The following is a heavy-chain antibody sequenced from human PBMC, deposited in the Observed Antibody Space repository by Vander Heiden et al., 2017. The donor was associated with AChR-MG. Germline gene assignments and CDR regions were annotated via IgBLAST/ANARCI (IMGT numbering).Heavy chain of an antibody. D-gene: IGHD6-19*01. Sequence: EVQLVESGGGLVKPGGSLRPSCAASGFTFSSYSMNWVRQAPGKGLEWVSSISSSSSYIYYADSVKGRFTISRDNAKNSLYLQMNSLRAEDTAVYYCARTLRGIAVAGTRGWFDPWGQGTLVTVSS. CDR2: ISSSSSYI. V-gene: IGHV3-21*01. CDR3: ARTLRGIAVAGTRGWFDP. J-gene: IGHJ5*02. CDR1: GFTFSSYS.